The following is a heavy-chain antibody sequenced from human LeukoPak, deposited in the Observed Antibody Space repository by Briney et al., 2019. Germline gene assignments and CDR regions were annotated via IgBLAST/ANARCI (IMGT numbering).Heavy chain of an antibody. Sequence: QPSETLSLTCTVYGGSISSSGYYWVWIRQPPGKGLEWIGSFYYSGSTYYNPSLKSRVTISVDTSKNQFSLKLSSVTAADTAVYYCARTTVTTFWFDPWGQGTLVTVSS. J-gene: IGHJ5*02. V-gene: IGHV4-39*01. D-gene: IGHD4-17*01. CDR1: GGSISSSGYY. CDR2: FYYSGST. CDR3: ARTTVTTFWFDP.